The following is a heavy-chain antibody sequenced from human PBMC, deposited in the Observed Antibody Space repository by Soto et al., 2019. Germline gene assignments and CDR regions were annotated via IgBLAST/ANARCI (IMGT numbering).Heavy chain of an antibody. CDR3: LPYGGQSDNWFDP. CDR2: ISSSSTYI. J-gene: IGHJ5*02. V-gene: IGHV3-21*01. Sequence: PGGSLRLSCAASGFTFRSYWMQWVRQAPGKGLVWVSSISSSSTYIDYADSVKGRFTISRDNAKNSLYLQMNSLRVEDTAVYYCLPYGGQSDNWFDPWGQGTLVTVSS. D-gene: IGHD4-17*01. CDR1: GFTFRSYW.